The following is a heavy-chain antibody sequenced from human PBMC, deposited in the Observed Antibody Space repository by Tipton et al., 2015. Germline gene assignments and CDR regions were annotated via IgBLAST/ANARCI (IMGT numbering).Heavy chain of an antibody. CDR3: ARARGRHGGLFDS. CDR1: SDSISKYY. V-gene: IGHV4-59*01. J-gene: IGHJ4*02. Sequence: LSCSVSSDSISKYYWSWIRQPPGKELEWIGYIQYSGSTNYNPSLKSRVTISVDTSKTQFSLKMSSVTASDTAVYYCARARGRHGGLFDSWGQGILVTVSS. D-gene: IGHD4-23*01. CDR2: IQYSGST.